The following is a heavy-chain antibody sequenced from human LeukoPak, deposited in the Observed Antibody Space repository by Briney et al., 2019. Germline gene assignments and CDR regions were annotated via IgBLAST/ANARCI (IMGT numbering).Heavy chain of an antibody. CDR3: AKVRAAAGIHNPDAFDI. V-gene: IGHV3-23*01. CDR2: ISGSGGST. D-gene: IGHD6-13*01. Sequence: GGPLRLSCAASGFTFSSYAMSWVRQAPGKGLEWVSAISGSGGSTYYADSVKGRFTISRDNSKNTLYLQMNSLRAEDTAVYYCAKVRAAAGIHNPDAFDIWGQGTMVTVSS. J-gene: IGHJ3*02. CDR1: GFTFSSYA.